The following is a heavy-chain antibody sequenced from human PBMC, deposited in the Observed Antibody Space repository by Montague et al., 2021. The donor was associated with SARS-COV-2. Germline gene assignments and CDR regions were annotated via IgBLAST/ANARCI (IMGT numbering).Heavy chain of an antibody. CDR3: ARGTSDTYNYNGMDV. J-gene: IGHJ6*02. V-gene: IGHV2-70*11. Sequence: PALVKPTQTHTLTCTFSGFSLSTSGMCMTWIRQPPGKALEWLARIDWDGDKYYNTSLKSRLTISKDTSKNQVVLTMTNMDPVDTATYYCARGTSDTYNYNGMDVWGRGTTVTVSS. CDR1: GFSLSTSGMC. CDR2: IDWDGDK.